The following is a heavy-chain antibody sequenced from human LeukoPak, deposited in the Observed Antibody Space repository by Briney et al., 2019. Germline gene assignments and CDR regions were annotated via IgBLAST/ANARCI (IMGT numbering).Heavy chain of an antibody. Sequence: SETLSLTCTVSGGSISSSSYYWSWIWQPPGKGLEWIGYIYYSGSTNYNPSLKSRVTISVDTSKNQFSLKLSSVTAADTAVYYCARRYSSSRNWYFDPWGRGTLVTVSS. CDR1: GGSISSSSYY. CDR3: ARRYSSSRNWYFDP. J-gene: IGHJ2*01. D-gene: IGHD6-13*01. CDR2: IYYSGST. V-gene: IGHV4-61*01.